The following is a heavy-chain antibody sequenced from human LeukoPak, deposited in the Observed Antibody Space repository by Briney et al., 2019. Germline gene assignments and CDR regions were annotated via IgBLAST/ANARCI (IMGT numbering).Heavy chain of an antibody. CDR3: ARVNYLGFRYYYDSSGYYGFDY. V-gene: IGHV1-18*01. Sequence: GASVKVSCKASGYTFTSYGISWVRQAPGQGLEWMGWISAYNGNTNYAQKLQGRVTMTTDTSTSTAYMELRSLRSDDTAVYYCARVNYLGFRYYYDSSGYYGFDYWGQGTLVTVSS. CDR1: GYTFTSYG. D-gene: IGHD3-22*01. J-gene: IGHJ4*02. CDR2: ISAYNGNT.